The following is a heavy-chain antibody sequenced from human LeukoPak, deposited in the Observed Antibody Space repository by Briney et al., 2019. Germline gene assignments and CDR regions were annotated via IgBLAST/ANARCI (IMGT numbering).Heavy chain of an antibody. Sequence: SETLSLTCTVSGGSISSSSYYWGWIRQPPGKGLEWIGSIYYSGSTYYNPSLKSRVTISVDTSKNQFTLRLSSVTAADTAVYYCAGYDCSSSGCSFGRFDPWGQGTLVTVSS. J-gene: IGHJ5*02. D-gene: IGHD2-2*01. CDR3: AGYDCSSSGCSFGRFDP. V-gene: IGHV4-39*01. CDR1: GGSISSSSYY. CDR2: IYYSGST.